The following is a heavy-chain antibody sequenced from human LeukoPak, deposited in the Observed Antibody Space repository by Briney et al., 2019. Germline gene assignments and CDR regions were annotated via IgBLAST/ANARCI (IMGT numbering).Heavy chain of an antibody. V-gene: IGHV4-59*01. D-gene: IGHD5-12*01. CDR2: IYYSGNT. CDR1: GGSISSYY. Sequence: SETLSLTCTVSGGSISSYYWSWIRQPPGKGLEWIGYIYYSGNTNYNPSLKSRVTISVDTSKNQFSLKLSSVTAADTAVYYCARDLPSGYDFYGMDVWGQGTTVTVSS. J-gene: IGHJ6*02. CDR3: ARDLPSGYDFYGMDV.